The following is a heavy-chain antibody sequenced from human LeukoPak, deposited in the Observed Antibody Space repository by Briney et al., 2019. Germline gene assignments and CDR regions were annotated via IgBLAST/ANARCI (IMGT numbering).Heavy chain of an antibody. CDR2: INHSGST. V-gene: IGHV4-39*07. J-gene: IGHJ4*02. CDR1: GGSISSSSYY. Sequence: SETLSLTCTVSGGSISSSSYYWGWIRQPPGKGLEWIGEINHSGSTNYNPSLKSRVTISVDTSKNQFSLKLSSVTAADTAVYYCARGQAAAGQSQYYFDYWGQGTLVTVSS. D-gene: IGHD6-13*01. CDR3: ARGQAAAGQSQYYFDY.